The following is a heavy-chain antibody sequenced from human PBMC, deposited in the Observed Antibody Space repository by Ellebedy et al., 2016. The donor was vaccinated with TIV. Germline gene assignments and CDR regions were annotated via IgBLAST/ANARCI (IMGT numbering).Heavy chain of an antibody. CDR2: IIPIFGTA. CDR3: AAVFGYSYGIDAFDI. CDR1: GGTFSSYA. V-gene: IGHV1-69*13. J-gene: IGHJ3*02. D-gene: IGHD5-18*01. Sequence: ASVKVSCKASGGTFSSYAISWVRQAPGQGLEWMGGIIPIFGTANYAQKFQGRVTITADESTSTAYMELSSLRSEDTAVYYCAAVFGYSYGIDAFDIWGQGTMVTVSS.